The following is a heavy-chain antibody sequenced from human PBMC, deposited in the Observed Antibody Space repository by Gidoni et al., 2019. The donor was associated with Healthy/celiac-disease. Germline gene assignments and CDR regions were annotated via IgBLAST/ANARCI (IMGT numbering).Heavy chain of an antibody. CDR1: GFTFTSSA. J-gene: IGHJ4*02. D-gene: IGHD1-26*01. CDR3: AAWGSGSYLASASPADY. Sequence: QMQLVQSGPEVKKPGTSVKVSCKASGFTFTSSAVQWVRQARGQRLEWIGWIVVGRGNTNYAQKFQERVTITRDMSTSTAYMELSSLRSEDTAVYYCAAWGSGSYLASASPADYWGQGTLVTVSS. V-gene: IGHV1-58*01. CDR2: IVVGRGNT.